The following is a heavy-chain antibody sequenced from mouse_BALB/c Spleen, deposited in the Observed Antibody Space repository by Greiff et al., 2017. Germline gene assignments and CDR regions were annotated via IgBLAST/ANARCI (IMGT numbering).Heavy chain of an antibody. D-gene: IGHD1-1*01. CDR1: GFNIKDYY. J-gene: IGHJ4*01. CDR2: IDPENGNT. V-gene: IGHV14-1*02. Sequence: EVQLQQSGAELVRPGALVKLSCKTSGFNIKDYYMDWVKQRPEQGLDWIGWIDPENGNTIYDPKFQGKASITADTSSNTAYLQLSSLTSEDSAVYYCARSDGSSYAMDYWGQGTAVTVSS. CDR3: ARSDGSSYAMDY.